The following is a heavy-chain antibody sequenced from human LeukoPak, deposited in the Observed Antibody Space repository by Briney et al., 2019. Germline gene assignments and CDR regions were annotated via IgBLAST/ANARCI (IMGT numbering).Heavy chain of an antibody. CDR1: GYTFTSYY. CDR3: ARVEQWLVLGY. J-gene: IGHJ4*02. V-gene: IGHV1-46*01. CDR2: INPSGDST. D-gene: IGHD6-19*01. Sequence: ASVKVSCKASGYTFTSYYMHWVRQAPGQGLEWMGIINPSGDSTSYVQKFQGRVTMTRDTSTSTVYMELSSLRSEDTAVYYCARVEQWLVLGYWGQGTLVTVSS.